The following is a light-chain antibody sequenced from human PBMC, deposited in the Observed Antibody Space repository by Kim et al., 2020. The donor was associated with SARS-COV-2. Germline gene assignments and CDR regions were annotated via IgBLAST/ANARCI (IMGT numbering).Light chain of an antibody. J-gene: IGKJ4*01. V-gene: IGKV1-8*01. CDR3: QQYYSYPLT. Sequence: TSTGDRVTITCRASQGISSFLAWYQQKPGKAPKLLIYTASTLQSGVPSRFTGSGSGTDFTLTIGCLQSEDFATYYCQQYYSYPLTFGGGTKVDIK. CDR1: QGISSF. CDR2: TAS.